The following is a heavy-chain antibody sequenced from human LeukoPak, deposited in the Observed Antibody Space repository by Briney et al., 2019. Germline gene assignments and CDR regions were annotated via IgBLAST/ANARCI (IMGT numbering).Heavy chain of an antibody. CDR1: GFTFSSHG. CDR2: ISIGGDTT. V-gene: IGHV3-23*01. CDR3: AKEIRPNDC. D-gene: IGHD4-17*01. J-gene: IGHJ4*02. Sequence: GGSLRLSCAASGFTFSSHGMCWVRQAPGRGLEWVSSISIGGDTTYSDSVKGRFTISRDNSKSTLYLQLDSLRAEDTAIYYCAKEIRPNDCWGQGTLVTVS.